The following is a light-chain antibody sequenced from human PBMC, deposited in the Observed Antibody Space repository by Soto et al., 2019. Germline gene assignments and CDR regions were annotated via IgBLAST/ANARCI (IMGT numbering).Light chain of an antibody. CDR1: SSDVGGYDY. CDR3: SSYTGDNPSYV. CDR2: EVT. V-gene: IGLV2-8*01. J-gene: IGLJ1*01. Sequence: QSALTQPPSASGSPGQSVTISCTGTSSDVGGYDYVSWYQQHPGKAPKLMIYEVTIRPSGVSDRFSGSKSGNTASLTVYGLQAEDEADYYCSSYTGDNPSYVFGTGTKVTVL.